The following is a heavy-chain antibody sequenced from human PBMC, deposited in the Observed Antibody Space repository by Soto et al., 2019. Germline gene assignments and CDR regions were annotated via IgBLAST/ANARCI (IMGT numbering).Heavy chain of an antibody. CDR2: IKPGTPDI. CDR1: GYTFGSNW. J-gene: IGHJ4*01. D-gene: IGHD4-4*01. CDR3: ASQISNICDF. V-gene: IGHV5-51*01. Sequence: PWESRNMCSNAVGYTFGSNWIGSVRQMPGKGLQWIGIIKPGTPDIRYSPAVPGHVTISADSSLSTSYLQWYSLKASDTGKYYCASQISNICDFWGQGTLVTVSS.